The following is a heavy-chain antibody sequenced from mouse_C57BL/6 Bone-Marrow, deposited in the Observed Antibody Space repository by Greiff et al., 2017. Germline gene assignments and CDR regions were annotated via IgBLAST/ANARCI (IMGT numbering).Heavy chain of an antibody. D-gene: IGHD4-1*01. J-gene: IGHJ1*03. CDR3: ARHEEGLGTGTSWYFDF. Sequence: VQLQQSGAELVKPGASVKLSCKASGYTFTEYTIHWVKQRSGQGLEWIGWFYPGSGSIKYNEKFKDKATLTADKSSSTVYMELSRLTSEDSAVYFCARHEEGLGTGTSWYFDFWGTGTTVTVSS. CDR2: FYPGSGSI. V-gene: IGHV1-62-2*01. CDR1: GYTFTEYT.